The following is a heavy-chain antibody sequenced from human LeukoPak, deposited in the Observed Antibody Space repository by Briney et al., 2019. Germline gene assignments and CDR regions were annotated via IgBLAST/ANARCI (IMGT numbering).Heavy chain of an antibody. V-gene: IGHV4-30-2*01. CDR3: ASGYSYGYDY. Sequence: SETLSFTCADSGGSISSGGYSWSWIRQPPGKGLEWIGYIYHSGSTYYNPSLKSRVTISVDRSKNQFSLKLSSVTAADTAVYYCASGYSYGYDYWGQGTLVTVSS. CDR1: GGSISSGGYS. CDR2: IYHSGST. J-gene: IGHJ4*02. D-gene: IGHD5-18*01.